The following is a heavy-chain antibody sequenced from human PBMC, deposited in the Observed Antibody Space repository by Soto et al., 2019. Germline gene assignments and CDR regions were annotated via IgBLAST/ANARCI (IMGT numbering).Heavy chain of an antibody. Sequence: SVKVSCKASGGTFSSYAISCVRQAPGQGLEWMGGIIPIFGTANYAQKFQGRVTITADESTSTAYMELSSLRSEDTAVYYCAREGPSDYYGMDVWGQGTTVTVSS. J-gene: IGHJ6*02. CDR1: GGTFSSYA. V-gene: IGHV1-69*13. CDR2: IIPIFGTA. CDR3: AREGPSDYYGMDV.